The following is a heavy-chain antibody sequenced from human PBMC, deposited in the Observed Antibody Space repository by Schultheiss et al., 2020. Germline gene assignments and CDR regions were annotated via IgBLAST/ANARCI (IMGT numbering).Heavy chain of an antibody. CDR1: GGSISSYY. CDR2: IYYSGST. CDR3: ARSIGKTFFAFDI. V-gene: IGHV4-59*01. D-gene: IGHD6-6*01. J-gene: IGHJ3*02. Sequence: SETLSLTCTVSGGSISSYYWSWIRQPPGKGLEWIGYIYYSGSTNYNPSLKSRVTISVDTSKNQFSLKLSSVTAADTAVYYCARSIGKTFFAFDIWGQGTMVTVSS.